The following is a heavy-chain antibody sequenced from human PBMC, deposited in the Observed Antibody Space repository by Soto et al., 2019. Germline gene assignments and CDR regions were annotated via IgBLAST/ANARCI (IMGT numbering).Heavy chain of an antibody. CDR3: ARAAYTSMATQWFDP. J-gene: IGHJ5*02. D-gene: IGHD3-16*01. CDR1: RGTFSMYG. CDR2: IIPISGTP. V-gene: IGHV1-69*01. Sequence: QVQLVQSGAEVKKPGSSVKVSCKASRGTFSMYGISWVRQAPGQGLEWMGGIIPISGTPNYAQKFQGRVTITADESTSTGYMELSSLRSEDTAVYYCARAAYTSMATQWFDPWGQGTLVTVSS.